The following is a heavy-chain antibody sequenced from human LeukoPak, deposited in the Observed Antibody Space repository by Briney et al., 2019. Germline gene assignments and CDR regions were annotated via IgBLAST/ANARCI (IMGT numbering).Heavy chain of an antibody. J-gene: IGHJ3*02. CDR2: IIPIFGTA. CDR1: GYTFTSYY. CDR3: ARDVGATVVFDI. V-gene: IGHV1-69*06. Sequence: SVKVSCKASGYTFTSYYMHWVRQAPGQGLEWMGGIIPIFGTANYAQKFQGRVTITADKSTSTAYMELSSLRSEDTAVYFCARDVGATVVFDIWGQGTFVTVSS. D-gene: IGHD1-26*01.